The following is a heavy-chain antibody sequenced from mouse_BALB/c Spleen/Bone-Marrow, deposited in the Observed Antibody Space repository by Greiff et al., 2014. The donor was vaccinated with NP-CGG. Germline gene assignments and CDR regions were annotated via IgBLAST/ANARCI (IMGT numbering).Heavy chain of an antibody. Sequence: EVKLQESGGDLVKPGGPLKLSCAASGFTFSTYGTSWVRQTPDKRLEWVATISSGGGYTYYPDSVKGRFTISRDNANNTLYLQMSSLKSEDTAMYYCTRQRNWDHYAMDYWGQGTSVTVSS. J-gene: IGHJ4*01. D-gene: IGHD4-1*01. CDR3: TRQRNWDHYAMDY. CDR2: ISSGGGYT. V-gene: IGHV5-6*01. CDR1: GFTFSTYG.